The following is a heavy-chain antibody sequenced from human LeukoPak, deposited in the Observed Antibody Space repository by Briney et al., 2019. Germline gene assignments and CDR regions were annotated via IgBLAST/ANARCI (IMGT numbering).Heavy chain of an antibody. CDR2: ISGSGGST. D-gene: IGHD5-18*01. J-gene: IGHJ4*02. CDR3: AKETGGNSYGYLYDY. V-gene: IGHV3-23*01. Sequence: PGGSLRLSCAASGLTFSSYAMSWVRQAPGKGLEWVSAISGSGGSTYYADSVKGRVTISRDNSKNTLYLQRNSLRAEDTAVYYCAKETGGNSYGYLYDYWGQGTLVTVSS. CDR1: GLTFSSYA.